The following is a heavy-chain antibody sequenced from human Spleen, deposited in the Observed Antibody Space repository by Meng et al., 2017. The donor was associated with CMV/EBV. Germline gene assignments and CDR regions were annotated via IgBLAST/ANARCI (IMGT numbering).Heavy chain of an antibody. D-gene: IGHD1-26*01. V-gene: IGHV3-66*02. CDR3: ARGREGATTRYFDY. CDR2: IYSGGST. J-gene: IGHJ4*02. CDR1: GFTVSSNY. Sequence: GESLKISCAASGFTVSSNYMSWVRQAPGKGLEWVSVIYSGGSTYYADSVKGRFTISRDNSKNTLYLQMGSLRPEDMAVYYCARGREGATTRYFDYWGQGTLVTVSS.